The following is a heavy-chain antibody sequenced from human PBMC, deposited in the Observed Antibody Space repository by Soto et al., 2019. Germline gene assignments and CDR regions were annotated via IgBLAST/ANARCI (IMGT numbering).Heavy chain of an antibody. CDR2: INPSDATT. D-gene: IGHD1-7*01. J-gene: IGHJ2*01. CDR1: GYSFTSYY. V-gene: IGHV1-46*03. Sequence: ASVKVSCKASGYSFTSYYMHWVRQAPGQGLEWMGIINPSDATTSYARKFQGRVTVTRDTSTSTVYLELSSLRSEDTAVYYCTRTLDARTTSWYFYLWGRGTLVTVSS. CDR3: TRTLDARTTSWYFYL.